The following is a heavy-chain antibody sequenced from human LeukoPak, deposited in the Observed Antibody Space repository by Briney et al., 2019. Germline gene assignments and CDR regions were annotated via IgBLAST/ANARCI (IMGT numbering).Heavy chain of an antibody. CDR2: IYSGGST. CDR3: ARDISSGWLTFDY. CDR1: GFTVSSNY. J-gene: IGHJ4*02. V-gene: IGHV3-66*01. Sequence: GGSLRLSCAASGFTVSSNYMSWVRQAPGKGLEWVSDIYSGGSTYYADSVKGRFTISRDNSKNTLYLQMNSLRAEDTAVYYCARDISSGWLTFDYWGQGTLVTVSS. D-gene: IGHD6-19*01.